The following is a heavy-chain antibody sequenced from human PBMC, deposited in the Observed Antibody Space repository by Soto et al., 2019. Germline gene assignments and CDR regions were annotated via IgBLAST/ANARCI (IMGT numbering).Heavy chain of an antibody. CDR3: ASSPLASIVATPHFDY. Sequence: SETLSLTCTVSGGSISSYYWSWIRQPPGKGLEWIGYIYYSGSTNYNPSLKSRVTISVDTSKNQFSLKLSSVTAADTAVYYCASSPLASIVATPHFDYWGQGTLVTVSS. J-gene: IGHJ4*02. CDR1: GGSISSYY. CDR2: IYYSGST. D-gene: IGHD5-12*01. V-gene: IGHV4-59*08.